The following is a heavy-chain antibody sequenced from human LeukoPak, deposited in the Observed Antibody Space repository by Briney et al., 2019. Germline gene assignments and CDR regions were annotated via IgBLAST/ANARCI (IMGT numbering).Heavy chain of an antibody. CDR2: IYYSGST. Sequence: SETLSLTCTVSGGSISSYYWNWIRQPPGKGLEWIGYIYYSGSTYYNPSLKSRVTISVDTSKNQFSLKLSSVTAADTAVYYCARGRPLYRAFDIWGQGTMVTVSS. D-gene: IGHD3-16*02. J-gene: IGHJ3*02. CDR3: ARGRPLYRAFDI. V-gene: IGHV4-59*08. CDR1: GGSISSYY.